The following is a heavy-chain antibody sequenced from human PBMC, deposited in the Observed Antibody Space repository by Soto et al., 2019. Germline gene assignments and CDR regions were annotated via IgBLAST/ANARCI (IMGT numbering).Heavy chain of an antibody. CDR1: GGTFSSYT. CDR3: ARDDYDYIWGSSRPSGGD. J-gene: IGHJ4*02. D-gene: IGHD3-16*02. V-gene: IGHV1-69*08. Sequence: QVQLVQSGAEVKKPGSSVKVSCKASGGTFSSYTISWVRQAPGQGLEWMGRIIPILGIANYAQKFQGRVTITADKSTSTAYMELSSLRSEDTAVYYCARDDYDYIWGSSRPSGGDWGQGTLVTVSS. CDR2: IIPILGIA.